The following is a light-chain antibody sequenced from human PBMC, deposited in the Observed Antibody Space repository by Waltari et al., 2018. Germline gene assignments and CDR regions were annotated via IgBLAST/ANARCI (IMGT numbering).Light chain of an antibody. CDR2: WAS. CDR3: QQYYRSRS. V-gene: IGKV4-1*01. J-gene: IGKJ1*01. Sequence: DIVLTQSPDSLAVSLGERATIHRKSSQTLLHNSNDKNYLAWYQQKPGQPPKLIISWASTRESGVPDRFSGSGSGTDFTLTINNLQAEDVAIYYCQQYYRSRSFGQGTRVEVK. CDR1: QTLLHNSNDKNY.